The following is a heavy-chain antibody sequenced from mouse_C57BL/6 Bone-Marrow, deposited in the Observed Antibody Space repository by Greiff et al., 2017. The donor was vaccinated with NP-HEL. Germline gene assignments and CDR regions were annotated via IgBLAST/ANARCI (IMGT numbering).Heavy chain of an antibody. Sequence: VQLQQSGAELVKPGASVKLSCKASGYTFTSYWMHWVKQRPGQGLEWIGMIHPNSGSTNYNEKFKSKATLTVDKSSSTAYMQLSSLTSEDSAVYYCARESTVVAWYFDVWGTGTTVTVSS. J-gene: IGHJ1*03. D-gene: IGHD1-1*01. V-gene: IGHV1-64*01. CDR1: GYTFTSYW. CDR3: ARESTVVAWYFDV. CDR2: IHPNSGST.